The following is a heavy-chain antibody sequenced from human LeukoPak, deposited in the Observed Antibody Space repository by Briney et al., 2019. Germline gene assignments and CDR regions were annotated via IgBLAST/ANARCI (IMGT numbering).Heavy chain of an antibody. D-gene: IGHD6-19*01. CDR1: GGSISSYY. CDR3: AKGSSGWSPRLNWFDS. J-gene: IGHJ5*01. CDR2: IYYSGST. V-gene: IGHV4-59*01. Sequence: PSETLSLTCTVSGGSISSYYWSWIRQPPGKGLEWIGYIYYSGSTNYNPSLKSRVTISVDTSKNQFSLKLSSVTAADTAVYYCAKGSSGWSPRLNWFDSWGQGTLVTVSS.